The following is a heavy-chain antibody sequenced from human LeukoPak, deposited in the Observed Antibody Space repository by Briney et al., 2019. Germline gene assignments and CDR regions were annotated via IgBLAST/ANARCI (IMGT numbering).Heavy chain of an antibody. CDR3: ARGAHEREGRYSYGPVRHFDY. CDR1: GYTFTSYG. CDR2: MNPNSGNT. V-gene: IGHV1-8*02. J-gene: IGHJ4*02. Sequence: VASVKVSCKAAGYTFTSYGISWARQATGQGLEWMGWMNPNSGNTGYAQKFQGRVTMTRNTSISTAYMELSSLRSEDTAVYYCARGAHEREGRYSYGPVRHFDYWGQGTLVTVSS. D-gene: IGHD5-18*01.